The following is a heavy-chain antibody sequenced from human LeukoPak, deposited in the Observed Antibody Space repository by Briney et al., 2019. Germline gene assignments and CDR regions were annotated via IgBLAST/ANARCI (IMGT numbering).Heavy chain of an antibody. CDR3: ARGARGYSYGSVDY. D-gene: IGHD5-18*01. J-gene: IGHJ4*02. V-gene: IGHV1-24*01. Sequence: ASVKVSCKVSGYTLTELSMHWVRQAPGKGLEWMGGFDPEDGETIYAQKFQGRVTITADESTSTAYMELSSLRSEDTAVYYCARGARGYSYGSVDYWGQGTLVTVSS. CDR1: GYTLTELS. CDR2: FDPEDGET.